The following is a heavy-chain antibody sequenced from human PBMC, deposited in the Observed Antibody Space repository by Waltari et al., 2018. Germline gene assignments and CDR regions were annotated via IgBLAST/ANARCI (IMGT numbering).Heavy chain of an antibody. V-gene: IGHV4-38-2*02. CDR2: IYHSGGT. CDR3: AREGSSGWYGIDY. J-gene: IGHJ4*02. Sequence: QVQLQEAGPGLVKPSETLSLTCTVSVSSTRRRYYWGRTRQPPGKGREWIGSIYHSGGTYYNPSLKSRVTISVDTSKNQFSLKLSSVTAADTAVYYCAREGSSGWYGIDYWGQGTLVTVSS. D-gene: IGHD6-19*01. CDR1: VSSTRRRYY.